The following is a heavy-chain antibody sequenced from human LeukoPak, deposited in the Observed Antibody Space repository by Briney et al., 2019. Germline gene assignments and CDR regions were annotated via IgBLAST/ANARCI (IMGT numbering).Heavy chain of an antibody. Sequence: KPSETLSLTCTVSGGSISSYYWSWIRQPPGKGLEWIGYIYYSGSTNYNPSLKSRVTISVDTSKNQFSLKLSSVTAADTAVYYCARKADWLGSDAFDIWGQGTMVTVSS. D-gene: IGHD3-9*01. CDR2: IYYSGST. CDR3: ARKADWLGSDAFDI. J-gene: IGHJ3*02. V-gene: IGHV4-59*08. CDR1: GGSISSYY.